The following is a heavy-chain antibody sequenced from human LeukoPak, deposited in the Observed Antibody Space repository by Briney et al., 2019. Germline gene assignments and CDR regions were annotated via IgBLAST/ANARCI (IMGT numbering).Heavy chain of an antibody. CDR3: ARGRVSSSTWYSTYYYYFYMDV. Sequence: SEALSLTCSVSDDSITMYYWTWIRQPPGKGLEWIGYVDHTGSTNFNPSLNGRVSISRDTTKNLFSLRLRSVTAADTAVYFCARGRVSSSTWYSTYYYYFYMDVWGKGTTVTVSS. CDR1: DDSITMYY. J-gene: IGHJ6*03. D-gene: IGHD1-1*01. CDR2: VDHTGST. V-gene: IGHV4-59*01.